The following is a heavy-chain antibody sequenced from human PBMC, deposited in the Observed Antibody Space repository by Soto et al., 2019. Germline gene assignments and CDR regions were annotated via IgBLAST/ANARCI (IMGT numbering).Heavy chain of an antibody. CDR3: AHRLYDSSAYSFDY. J-gene: IGHJ4*02. CDR1: GFSFTTSGVG. V-gene: IGHV2-5*02. Sequence: QITLKESGPTLVKPTQTLTLTCTFSGFSFTTSGVGVAWIRQPPGKALEWLALIYWDDDKRYSPSLKNRLTITKDTSKNQVVLIMTNMDPVDTATYYCAHRLYDSSAYSFDYWGQGTLVTVSS. D-gene: IGHD3-22*01. CDR2: IYWDDDK.